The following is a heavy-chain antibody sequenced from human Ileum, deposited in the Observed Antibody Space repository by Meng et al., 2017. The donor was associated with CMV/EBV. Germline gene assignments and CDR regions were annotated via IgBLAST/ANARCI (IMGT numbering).Heavy chain of an antibody. V-gene: IGHV4-4*07. Sequence: QVQLQESGPGLVKTSETLSLTCYVSGGSISNYYWSWIRQPAGKGLEWIAHIYTSGTTNYNPSLKSRVTMSVDTSRNQFSLNLRSVTATDTAVYYCARVWGIAVRPLDYWGQGTLVTASS. J-gene: IGHJ4*02. D-gene: IGHD6-6*01. CDR2: IYTSGTT. CDR1: GGSISNYY. CDR3: ARVWGIAVRPLDY.